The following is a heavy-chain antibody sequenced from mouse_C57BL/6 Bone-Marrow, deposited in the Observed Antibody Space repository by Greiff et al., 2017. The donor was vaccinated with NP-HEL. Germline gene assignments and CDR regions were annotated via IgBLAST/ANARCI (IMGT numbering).Heavy chain of an antibody. CDR1: GFTFSSYG. CDR2: ISSGGSYT. D-gene: IGHD1-1*01. J-gene: IGHJ4*01. Sequence: EVKLVESGGDLVKPGGSLKLYCAASGFTFSSYGMSWVRQTPDKRLEWVATISSGGSYTYYPDSVKGRFTISRDNAKNTLYLQMSSLKSEDTAMYYCASVYYYGSSFYAMDYWGQGTSVTVSS. V-gene: IGHV5-6*02. CDR3: ASVYYYGSSFYAMDY.